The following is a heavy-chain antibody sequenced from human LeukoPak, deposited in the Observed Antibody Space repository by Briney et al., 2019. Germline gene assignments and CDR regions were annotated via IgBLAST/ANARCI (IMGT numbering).Heavy chain of an antibody. V-gene: IGHV3-15*01. CDR1: GFTFSNAW. D-gene: IGHD6-19*01. CDR2: IKSKTDGGTT. Sequence: GGSLRLSCAASGFTFSNAWMSWVRQAPGKGLEWVGRIKSKTDGGTTDYAAPVKGRFTISRDDPKNTLYLQMNSLKTEDTAVYYCTTDGWYSSGWPSWGQGTLVTVSS. CDR3: TTDGWYSSGWPS. J-gene: IGHJ4*02.